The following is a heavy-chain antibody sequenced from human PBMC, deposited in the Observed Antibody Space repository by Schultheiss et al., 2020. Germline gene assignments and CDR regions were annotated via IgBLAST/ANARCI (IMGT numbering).Heavy chain of an antibody. J-gene: IGHJ4*02. V-gene: IGHV3-64D*06. CDR3: VKDQSSSGWYPFFDY. D-gene: IGHD6-19*01. CDR1: GFTFSSYA. CDR2: ISSNGGST. Sequence: WGSLRLSCSASGFTFSSYAMHWVRQAPGKGLEYVSAISSNGGSTYYADSVKGRFTISRDNSKNTLYLQMSSLRAEDTAVYYCVKDQSSSGWYPFFDYWGQGTLVTVSS.